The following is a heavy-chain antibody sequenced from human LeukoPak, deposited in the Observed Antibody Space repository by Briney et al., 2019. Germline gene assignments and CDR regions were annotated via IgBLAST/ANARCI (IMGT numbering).Heavy chain of an antibody. J-gene: IGHJ3*02. CDR2: ISSSSSYI. D-gene: IGHD5-24*01. V-gene: IGHV3-21*01. CDR3: ASDGSRWLPLGAAFDI. CDR1: RFTFSSYS. Sequence: PGGSLRLSCAATRFTFSSYSMNSVRQAPGKGLEWVSSISSSSSYIYYADSVKGRFTISRDNAKNSLYLQMNSLRAEDTAVYYCASDGSRWLPLGAAFDIWGQGTMVTVSS.